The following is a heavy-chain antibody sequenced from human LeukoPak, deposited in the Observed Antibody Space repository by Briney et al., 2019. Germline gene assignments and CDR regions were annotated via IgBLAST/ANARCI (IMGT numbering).Heavy chain of an antibody. CDR2: IKSKSVGETT. CDR1: GLIFTSAW. J-gene: IGHJ5*02. V-gene: IGHV3-15*01. D-gene: IGHD5-12*01. Sequence: PGGSLRLSYATSGLIFTSAWLTWVRQAPGKGLEWVGRIKSKSVGETTDYAAPVKGRFTISRDDSENTLYLQMNSLKTEDTAVYYCTTHSGNDLRSWGQGTLVTVSS. CDR3: TTHSGNDLRS.